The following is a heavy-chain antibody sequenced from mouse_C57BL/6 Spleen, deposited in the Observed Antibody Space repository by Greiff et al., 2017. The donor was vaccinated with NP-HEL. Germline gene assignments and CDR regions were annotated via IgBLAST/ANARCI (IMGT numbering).Heavy chain of an antibody. Sequence: EVQLQQSGPELVKPGASVKISCKASGYTFTDYYMNWVKQSHGKSLEWIGDINPNNGGTSYNQKFKGKATLTVDKSSSTAYMELRSLTSEDSAVYYWASPVLLRSSYYYAMDYWGQGTSVTVSS. D-gene: IGHD1-1*01. CDR3: ASPVLLRSSYYYAMDY. J-gene: IGHJ4*01. CDR1: GYTFTDYY. V-gene: IGHV1-26*01. CDR2: INPNNGGT.